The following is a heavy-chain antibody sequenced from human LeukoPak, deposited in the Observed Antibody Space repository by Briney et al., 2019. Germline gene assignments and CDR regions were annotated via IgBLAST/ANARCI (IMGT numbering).Heavy chain of an antibody. CDR3: AKGMEERYYYGMDV. Sequence: GGSLRLSCAASGFTFSSYSMNWVRQAPGKGLEWVSYISSSSSTIYYADSVKGRFTISRDNSKNTLYLQMNSLRAEDTAVYYCAKGMEERYYYGMDVWGQGTTVTASS. J-gene: IGHJ6*02. D-gene: IGHD1-1*01. V-gene: IGHV3-48*01. CDR1: GFTFSSYS. CDR2: ISSSSSTI.